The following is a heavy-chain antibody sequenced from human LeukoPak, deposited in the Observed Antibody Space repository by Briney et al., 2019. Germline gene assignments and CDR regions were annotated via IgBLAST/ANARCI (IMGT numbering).Heavy chain of an antibody. D-gene: IGHD4-23*01. CDR1: VFTFSSYA. J-gene: IGHJ4*02. CDR3: EKDGVETYGGVSFFDY. CDR2: FSGSGGST. V-gene: IGHV3-23*01. Sequence: GGSLRLSCAASVFTFSSYAMSWVPQAPGKGLEWVSGFSGSGGSTYYADSVKGRFTISRDKSKDTLFLQMNSLRVEDTAIYYCEKDGVETYGGVSFFDYWGQGTLVTVSS.